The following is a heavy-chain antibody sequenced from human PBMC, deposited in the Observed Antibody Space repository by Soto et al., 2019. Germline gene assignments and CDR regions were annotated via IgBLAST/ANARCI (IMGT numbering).Heavy chain of an antibody. CDR3: AREARYYYDSSGYYSPLDY. J-gene: IGHJ4*02. CDR2: IWYDGSNK. Sequence: QVQLVESGGGVVQPGRSLRLSCAASGFTFSSYGMHWVRQAPGKGLEWVAVIWYDGSNKYYADSVKGRFTISRDNSKNTLYLQMNSLRGEDTAVYYCAREARYYYDSSGYYSPLDYWGQGTLVTVSS. V-gene: IGHV3-33*01. D-gene: IGHD3-22*01. CDR1: GFTFSSYG.